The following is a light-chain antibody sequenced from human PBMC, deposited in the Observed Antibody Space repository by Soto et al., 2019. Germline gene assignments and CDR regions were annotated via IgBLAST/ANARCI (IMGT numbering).Light chain of an antibody. V-gene: IGLV1-40*01. CDR3: QSYDTSLRDWV. Sequence: QSVLTQPPSVSGAPGQTVTISCTGSSSNIGAGFDVHWYQQLPGTAPKVFIYGNSNRPSGVPDRFSGSKSGTSASLAITGLQAEDGADYYCQSYDTSLRDWVFGGGTKLTVL. J-gene: IGLJ3*02. CDR2: GNS. CDR1: SSNIGAGFD.